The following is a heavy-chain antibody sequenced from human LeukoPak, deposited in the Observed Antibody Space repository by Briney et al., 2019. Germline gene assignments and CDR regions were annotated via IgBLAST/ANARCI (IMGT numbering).Heavy chain of an antibody. V-gene: IGHV3-11*06. CDR2: ISSSSSYI. CDR3: ARGSIMITFGGVIVEEYYFDY. CDR1: GFTFSDYY. D-gene: IGHD3-16*02. J-gene: IGHJ4*02. Sequence: GGSLRLSCAASGFTFSDYYMSWIRQAPGKGLEWVSSISSSSSYIYYADSVKGRFTISRDNAKNSLYLQMNSLRAEDTAVYYCARGSIMITFGGVIVEEYYFDYWGQGTLVTVSS.